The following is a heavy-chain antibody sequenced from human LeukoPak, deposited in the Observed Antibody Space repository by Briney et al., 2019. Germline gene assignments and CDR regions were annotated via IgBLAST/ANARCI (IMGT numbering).Heavy chain of an antibody. CDR3: ATSPHYTPAYYDN. CDR1: GYTFSIYD. CDR2: LNPTSGYT. D-gene: IGHD2-21*01. Sequence: ASVTVACTASGYTFSIYDINWGRQSTGQGLQWMGWLNPTSGYTGFAPKFQGRVTLSRNTSINTAYMELFSLTSDDSAVYYCATSPHYTPAYYDNWGQGTLVTVSS. V-gene: IGHV1-8*02. J-gene: IGHJ4*02.